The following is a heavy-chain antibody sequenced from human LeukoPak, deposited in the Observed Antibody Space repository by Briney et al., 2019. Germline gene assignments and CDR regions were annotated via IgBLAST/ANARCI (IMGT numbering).Heavy chain of an antibody. CDR2: IYHSGST. CDR3: ARGVARSSKFHFSYYFDY. Sequence: TSETLSLTCIVSGGSISSSSYYWGWIRQPPGKGLEWIGSIYHSGSTYYNPSLKSRVTISVDTSKNQFSLNLSSVTAADTAVYYCARGVARSSKFHFSYYFDYWGQGTLVTVSS. CDR1: GGSISSSSYY. V-gene: IGHV4-39*07. J-gene: IGHJ4*02. D-gene: IGHD6-6*01.